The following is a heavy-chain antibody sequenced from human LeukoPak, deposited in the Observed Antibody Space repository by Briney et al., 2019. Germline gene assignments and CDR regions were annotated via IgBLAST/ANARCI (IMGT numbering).Heavy chain of an antibody. V-gene: IGHV3-7*03. D-gene: IGHD3-10*01. J-gene: IGHJ4*02. CDR2: IKQDGSEK. CDR3: ARDLAAWCGELLFAY. Sequence: GGSLRLSCAASGLTFSSYWMSWVRQAPGKGLEWVANIKQDGSEKYYVDSVNGRFTISRDNAKNSLYLQMNSLRAEDTAVYYCARDLAAWCGELLFAYWGQGTLVTVSS. CDR1: GLTFSSYW.